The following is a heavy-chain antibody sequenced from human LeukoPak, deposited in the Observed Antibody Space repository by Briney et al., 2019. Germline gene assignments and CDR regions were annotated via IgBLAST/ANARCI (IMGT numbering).Heavy chain of an antibody. D-gene: IGHD2-21*01. CDR1: GFSLTTEQVA. V-gene: IGHV2-5*02. CDR2: IYWDDAK. J-gene: IGHJ4*02. Sequence: SGPTLVNPTETLTLTCTFSGFSLTTEQVAVGWIRQSPGKALEWFALIYWDDAKRYSASLKTRVTITKDSSRNQVLLTMTNMDPVDTGSYYCARWRATSTIPYSFDYWGRGILVTLSS. CDR3: ARWRATSTIPYSFDY.